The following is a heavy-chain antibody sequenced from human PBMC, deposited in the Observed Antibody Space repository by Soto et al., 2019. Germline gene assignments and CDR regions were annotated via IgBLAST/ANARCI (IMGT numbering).Heavy chain of an antibody. CDR2: IIPIFGTA. Sequence: SVKVSCKASGVTFSSYAISWVRQAPGQGLEWMGGIIPIFGTANYAQKFQGRVTITADESTSTAYMELSSLRSEDTAVYYCARDGLSDGYNLPYYYYGMDVWGQGTTVTVSS. V-gene: IGHV1-69*13. J-gene: IGHJ6*02. CDR3: ARDGLSDGYNLPYYYYGMDV. CDR1: GVTFSSYA. D-gene: IGHD2-21*01.